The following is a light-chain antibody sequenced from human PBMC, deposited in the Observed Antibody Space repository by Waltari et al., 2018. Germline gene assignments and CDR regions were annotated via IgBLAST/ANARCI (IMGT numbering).Light chain of an antibody. V-gene: IGLV2-14*03. CDR3: CSYARSNTYV. Sequence: QSALTQPASVSGSPGQSITISCTGTGNDVGGHNSISWYQQHPGKAPKLIIYDVTKRPAGVSDRFSGSKSGNTASLTISGLQAEDEADYYCCSYARSNTYVFGTGTKVTVL. CDR1: GNDVGGHNS. J-gene: IGLJ1*01. CDR2: DVT.